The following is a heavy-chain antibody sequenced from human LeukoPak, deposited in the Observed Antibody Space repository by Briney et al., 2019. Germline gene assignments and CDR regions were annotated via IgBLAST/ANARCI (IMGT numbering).Heavy chain of an antibody. CDR2: IIGSGGTT. CDR3: AKDELLLSFED. D-gene: IGHD3-10*01. J-gene: IGHJ4*02. CDR1: GFTFDDYG. Sequence: GGSLRLSCAASGFTFDDYGMSWVRQAPGKGLEWVSGIIGSGGTTYYAHSVKGRFTISRDNSKNTLDLQMNSLRAEDTAVYYCAKDELLLSFEDWGQGTLVTVSS. V-gene: IGHV3-23*01.